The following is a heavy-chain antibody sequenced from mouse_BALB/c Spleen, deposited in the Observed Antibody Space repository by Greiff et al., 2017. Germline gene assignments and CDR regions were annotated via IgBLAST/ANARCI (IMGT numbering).Heavy chain of an antibody. CDR3: ARRDWSYAMDY. CDR2: INPSNGRT. CDR1: GYTFTSYW. Sequence: QVQLQQSGAELVKPGASVKLSCKASGYTFTSYWMHWVKQRPGQGLEWIGEINPSNGRTNYNEKFKSKATLTVDKSSSTAYMQLSSLTSEDSAVYYCARRDWSYAMDYWGQGTSVTVSS. V-gene: IGHV1S81*02. D-gene: IGHD3-3*01. J-gene: IGHJ4*01.